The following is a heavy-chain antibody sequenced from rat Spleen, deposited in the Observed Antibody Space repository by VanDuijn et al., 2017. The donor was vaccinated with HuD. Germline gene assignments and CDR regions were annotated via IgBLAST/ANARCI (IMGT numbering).Heavy chain of an antibody. CDR2: ISYDSSTP. CDR3: TRGYYFDY. V-gene: IGHV5-20*01. J-gene: IGHJ2*01. CDR1: GFTFSDYY. D-gene: IGHD1-11*01. Sequence: EVQLVESDGGLVQPGRSLKLSCAASGFTFSDYYMAWVRQAPTKGLEWVTSISYDSSTPYYRDSVKGRVTISRDNAKSILYLQIDSLRSEDTATYYCTRGYYFDYWGQGVTVTVSS.